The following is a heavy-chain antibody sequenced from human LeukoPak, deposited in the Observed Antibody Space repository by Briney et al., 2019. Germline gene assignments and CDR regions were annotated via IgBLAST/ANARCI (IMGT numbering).Heavy chain of an antibody. V-gene: IGHV3-43D*03. CDR2: FSWDGGST. Sequence: PGGCLRLSCAAPRFTFYDYARDSVRQAPGKGLGRVSLFSWDGGSTYYADYVKGRFTISRDNSKNSLYLQINSLRAEDTALYHCAKGIRGGVQLWTFDYWGQGTLVTVSS. CDR3: AKGIRGGVQLWTFDY. J-gene: IGHJ4*02. CDR1: RFTFYDYA. D-gene: IGHD1-1*01.